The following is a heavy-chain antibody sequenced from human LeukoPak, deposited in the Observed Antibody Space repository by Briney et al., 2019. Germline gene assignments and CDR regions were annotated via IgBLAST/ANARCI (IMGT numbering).Heavy chain of an antibody. V-gene: IGHV4-39*01. CDR3: ARQVFRSGRPFDY. Sequence: PSETLSLTCTVSGGSLSSSSHYWGWIRQPPGKGLEWIGSIYYSGSTYYNPSLKSRVTISVDTSKNQFSLKLSSVTAADTAVYYCARQVFRSGRPFDYWGQGTLVTVSS. D-gene: IGHD3-10*01. CDR1: GGSLSSSSHY. J-gene: IGHJ4*02. CDR2: IYYSGST.